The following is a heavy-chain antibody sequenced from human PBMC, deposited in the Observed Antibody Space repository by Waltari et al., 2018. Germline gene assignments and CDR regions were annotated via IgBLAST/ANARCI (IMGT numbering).Heavy chain of an antibody. CDR3: AREEAGTTEY. Sequence: EVQLVESGGGLVQPGGSLRLSCAASGFTFSRYAMHWVRQAPGKGLEYVSAISSNGGSTYYADSVKGRFTISRDNSKNTLYLQMGSLRAEDMAVYYCAREEAGTTEYWGQGTLVTVSS. D-gene: IGHD1-1*01. CDR1: GFTFSRYA. V-gene: IGHV3-64*07. J-gene: IGHJ4*02. CDR2: ISSNGGST.